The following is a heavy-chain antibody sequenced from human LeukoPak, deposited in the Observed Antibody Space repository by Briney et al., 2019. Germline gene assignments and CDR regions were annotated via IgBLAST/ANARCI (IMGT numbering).Heavy chain of an antibody. CDR1: GFGFSGYG. CDR2: MRYDGSTK. Sequence: GGSLSLSFAASGFGFSGYGMHWVRQTPGKGLEWVAFMRYDGSTKDYADSVRGRFTISRDNSKNTLYLQMNSLRDEDTAVYYCAPSILGVAPPGGGANYWGQGTLVTVSS. D-gene: IGHD3-3*01. CDR3: APSILGVAPPGGGANY. J-gene: IGHJ4*02. V-gene: IGHV3-30*02.